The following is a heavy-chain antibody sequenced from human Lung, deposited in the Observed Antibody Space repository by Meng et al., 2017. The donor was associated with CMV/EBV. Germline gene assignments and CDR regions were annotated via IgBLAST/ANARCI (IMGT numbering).Heavy chain of an antibody. V-gene: IGHV4-4*02. J-gene: IGHJ4*02. D-gene: IGHD6-19*01. Sequence: GRLAESGPGLVKPSGTLPLTCAVSGGAISSSNWGSWVRQPPGKGLELIGEIYHSGSTNYNPSLKSRVTISVDKSKNQFSLKLSSVTAADTAVYYCASFPPPGKQWLVTDYWGQGTLVTVSS. CDR1: GGAISSSNW. CDR2: IYHSGST. CDR3: ASFPPPGKQWLVTDY.